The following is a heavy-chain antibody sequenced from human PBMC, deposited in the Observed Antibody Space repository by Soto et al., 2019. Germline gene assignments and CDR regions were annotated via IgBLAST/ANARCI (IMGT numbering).Heavy chain of an antibody. J-gene: IGHJ6*02. CDR3: AKDRDGAAAGPTKFYVIDV. D-gene: IGHD6-13*01. CDR1: GFTFSSYA. V-gene: IGHV3-23*01. Sequence: EVQLLECGGGLVQPGGSLRLSCAASGFTFSSYAMSWVRQAPGKGLEWVSVISGSGDSTYYADSVRGRFTISRDNSKNTLYLQKNSLRAEDTAVCYCAKDRDGAAAGPTKFYVIDVWGQGTTVTVSS. CDR2: ISGSGDST.